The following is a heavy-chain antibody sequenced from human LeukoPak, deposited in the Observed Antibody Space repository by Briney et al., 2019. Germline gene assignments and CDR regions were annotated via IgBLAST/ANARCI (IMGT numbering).Heavy chain of an antibody. CDR2: IYSGGST. J-gene: IGHJ4*02. CDR3: ARGRYSGSYLLDY. V-gene: IGHV3-53*01. CDR1: GFTVSSNY. D-gene: IGHD1-26*01. Sequence: GGSLRLSCAASGFTVSSNYMSWVRQAPGKGLEWVSVIYSGGSTYYADSVKGRFTISRDNSKNTLYLQMNSLRAEDTALYYCARGRYSGSYLLDYWGQGTLVTVSS.